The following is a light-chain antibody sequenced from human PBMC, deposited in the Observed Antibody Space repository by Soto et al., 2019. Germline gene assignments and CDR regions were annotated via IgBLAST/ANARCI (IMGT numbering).Light chain of an antibody. J-gene: IGKJ5*01. V-gene: IGKV3-20*01. CDR3: QQYVISVT. CDR1: KSVSRA. Sequence: ELVFTQSPGTLSLSPGERATLSCRARKSVSRALVWYQQKAGHASRLLIYDTSTRATGIPARFSGSGSGTDITLTISRLEPQDSAMYYCQQYVISVTFGQRTRLEIK. CDR2: DTS.